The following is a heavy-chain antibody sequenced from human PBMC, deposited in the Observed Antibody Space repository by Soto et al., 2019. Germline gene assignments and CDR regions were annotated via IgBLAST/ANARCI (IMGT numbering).Heavy chain of an antibody. CDR3: ARVGRITIVRGVFKNYYHDVMDV. D-gene: IGHD3-10*01. V-gene: IGHV1-18*01. CDR1: VYSLTRYG. Sequence: GASGKVSCEASVYSLTRYGINWGLQAPGQRLERKGSILAYNGNTNYAQKLQGRVTLTTDTSTSTAYMELRSLGSDDTAVYFCARVGRITIVRGVFKNYYHDVMDVWGQGTTVTGS. J-gene: IGHJ6*02. CDR2: ILAYNGNT.